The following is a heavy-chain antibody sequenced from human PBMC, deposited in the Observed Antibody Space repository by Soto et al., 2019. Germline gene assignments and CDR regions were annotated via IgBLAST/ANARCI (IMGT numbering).Heavy chain of an antibody. CDR1: GFTFSDHY. V-gene: IGHV3-72*01. J-gene: IGHJ4*02. Sequence: EVQLVESGGGLVQPAGSLRLSCAASGFTFSDHYMDWVRQAPGKGLEWVGRIRHKIYSYTTEYAASVKGRFTISRDDSRNSLYLQMNSLKTEDTAMYYCTRAGILTTPYYSDYWGQGTVVTVSS. CDR2: IRHKIYSYTT. CDR3: TRAGILTTPYYSDY. D-gene: IGHD2-21*01.